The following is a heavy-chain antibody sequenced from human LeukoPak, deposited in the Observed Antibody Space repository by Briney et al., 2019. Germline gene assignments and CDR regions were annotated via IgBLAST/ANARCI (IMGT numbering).Heavy chain of an antibody. CDR3: ARAYNWNDGGDY. V-gene: IGHV1-46*01. D-gene: IGHD1-20*01. CDR2: INPNGGST. CDR1: GYTFISYY. Sequence: SEKVSCKSYGYTFISYYIHWVRQAPAQGLVWMGIINPNGGSTTYSQKFQGRLTMTRDTSTTTAYMELSSLRSEDTAMYYCARAYNWNDGGDYWGQGTLVTVSS. J-gene: IGHJ4*02.